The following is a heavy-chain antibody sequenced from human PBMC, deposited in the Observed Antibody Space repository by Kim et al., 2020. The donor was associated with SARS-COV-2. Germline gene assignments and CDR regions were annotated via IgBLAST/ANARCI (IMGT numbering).Heavy chain of an antibody. D-gene: IGHD3-10*01. CDR2: SNK. J-gene: IGHJ4*02. Sequence: SNKYYADSVKGRFTNPRDNSKNTLYLQMNSLRAEDTAVYYCARVGETFDYWGQGTLVTVSS. V-gene: IGHV3-30*01. CDR3: ARVGETFDY.